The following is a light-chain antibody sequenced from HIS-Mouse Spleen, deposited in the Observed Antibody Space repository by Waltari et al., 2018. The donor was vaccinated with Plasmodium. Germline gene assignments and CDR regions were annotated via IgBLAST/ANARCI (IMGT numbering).Light chain of an antibody. CDR1: SSDVGGYYY. CDR3: CSYAGSYTYV. CDR2: DVS. Sequence: QSALTQPRSVSGSPGQSVTIPCTGPSSDVGGYYYVSWYQQHPGKAPKLMIYDVSKRPSGVPDRFSGSKSGNTASLTISGLQAEDEADYYCCSYAGSYTYVFGTGTKVTVL. V-gene: IGLV2-11*01. J-gene: IGLJ1*01.